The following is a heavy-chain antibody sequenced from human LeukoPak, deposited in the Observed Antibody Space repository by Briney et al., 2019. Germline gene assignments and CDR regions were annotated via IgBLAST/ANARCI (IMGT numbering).Heavy chain of an antibody. J-gene: IGHJ5*02. CDR3: ARDRVGDYYGSGSPNWFDP. V-gene: IGHV3-23*01. D-gene: IGHD3-10*01. CDR2: ISSTGGTA. Sequence: GGTLRLSCAASGFTFSSFGMSWVRQAPGKGLEWVSAISSTGGTAYYADSVKGRFTISRDNSKNTLYLQMNSLRAEDTAVYYCARDRVGDYYGSGSPNWFDPWGQGTLVTVSS. CDR1: GFTFSSFG.